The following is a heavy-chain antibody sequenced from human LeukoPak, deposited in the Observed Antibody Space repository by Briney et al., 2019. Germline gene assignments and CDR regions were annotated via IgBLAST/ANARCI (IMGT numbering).Heavy chain of an antibody. CDR1: GFTFDDYG. CDR3: AKDAAAGAIDY. Sequence: GGSLRLSCAASGFTFDDYGMSWVRQAPGKGLEWVSGINWNGGSTGYADSVKGRFTISRDNSKNTLYLQMNSLRAEDTAVYYCAKDAAAGAIDYWGQGTLVTVSS. CDR2: INWNGGST. V-gene: IGHV3-20*04. D-gene: IGHD6-13*01. J-gene: IGHJ4*02.